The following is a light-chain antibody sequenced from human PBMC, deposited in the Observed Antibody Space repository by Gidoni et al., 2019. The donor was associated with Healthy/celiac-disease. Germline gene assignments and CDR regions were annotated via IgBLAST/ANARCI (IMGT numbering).Light chain of an antibody. V-gene: IGKV3-11*01. CDR2: DAS. CDR3: QQRSNW. CDR1: QSVSSY. Sequence: EIVFTQSPATLSLSPGERATLSCRASQSVSSYLAWYQQKPGQAPRHLIYDASNRATGIPARFSGSRSGTDFTLTISSLEPEDFAVYYCQQRSNWLGQGTRLEIK. J-gene: IGKJ5*01.